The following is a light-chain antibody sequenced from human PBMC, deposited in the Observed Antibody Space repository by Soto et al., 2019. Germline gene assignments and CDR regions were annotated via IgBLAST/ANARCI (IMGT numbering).Light chain of an antibody. CDR3: QHFGSSPYT. CDR2: GAS. Sequence: EIVLTQSPGTLSLSPGERATLSCRASQSVSSSYLAWYQQKPGQAPRLLIYGASSRATGIPDRFSGNGSGTAFTLTISRLELEDFAVYYCQHFGSSPYTFGQGTKLEIK. CDR1: QSVSSSY. J-gene: IGKJ2*01. V-gene: IGKV3-20*01.